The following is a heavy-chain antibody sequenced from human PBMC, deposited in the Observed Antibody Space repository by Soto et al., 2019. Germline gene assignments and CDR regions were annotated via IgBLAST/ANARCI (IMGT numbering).Heavy chain of an antibody. CDR2: IRGAGGST. CDR1: GFTFINYA. J-gene: IGHJ6*03. CDR3: AKGSGYDYTYYYHCYMDV. Sequence: GGSLRLSCAASGFTFINYAMSWVRQAPGKGLEWVSSIRGAGGSTYYADHVKGRFTISRDISKNTLYLQVNSLRADDTAVYYCAKGSGYDYTYYYHCYMDVWGKGTTVTVSS. D-gene: IGHD5-12*01. V-gene: IGHV3-23*01.